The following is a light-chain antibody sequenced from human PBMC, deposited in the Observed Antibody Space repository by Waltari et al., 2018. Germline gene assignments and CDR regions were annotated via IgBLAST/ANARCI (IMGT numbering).Light chain of an antibody. CDR3: QQRRNWPLT. CDR2: DAS. CDR1: QSVGTY. V-gene: IGKV3-11*01. J-gene: IGKJ4*01. Sequence: ELVFTQTPPILPFSPGERATLSCRASQSVGTYLAWYQQRPGQSPRLLIYDASYRATGIPARFSGSGSETDVTLTISSLQPEDFAVYYCQQRRNWPLTFGGGTRVQI.